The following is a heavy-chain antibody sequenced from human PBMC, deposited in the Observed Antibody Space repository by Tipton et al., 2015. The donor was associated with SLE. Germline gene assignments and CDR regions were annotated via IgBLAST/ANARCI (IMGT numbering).Heavy chain of an antibody. CDR2: INHSGST. D-gene: IGHD6-19*01. J-gene: IGHJ4*02. CDR3: AREKGYSSGWFDY. CDR1: GGSFSGYY. V-gene: IGHV4-34*01. Sequence: TLSLTCAVYGGSFSGYYWSWIRQPPGKGLEWIGEINHSGSTNYNPSLKSRVTISVDTSKNQFSLKLSSVTAADTAVYYCAREKGYSSGWFDYLGQGTLLTVSS.